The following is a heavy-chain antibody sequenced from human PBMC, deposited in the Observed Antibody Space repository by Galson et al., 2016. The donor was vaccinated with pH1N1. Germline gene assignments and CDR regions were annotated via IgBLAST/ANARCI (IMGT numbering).Heavy chain of an antibody. D-gene: IGHD1-26*01. CDR1: GYTFTDYY. V-gene: IGHV1-2*02. CDR2: INPNSDVT. Sequence: VKVSCKASGYTFTDYYIHWVRQAPGKGLEWMGWINPNSDVTKYAQKFQDRVTMTRDTSINAAYMELSGLTSDDTAVYYCARDSKGGIPFHYWGQGTLVTLSS. CDR3: ARDSKGGIPFHY. J-gene: IGHJ4*02.